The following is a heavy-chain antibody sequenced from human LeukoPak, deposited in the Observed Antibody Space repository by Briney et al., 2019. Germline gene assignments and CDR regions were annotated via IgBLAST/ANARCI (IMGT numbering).Heavy chain of an antibody. J-gene: IGHJ4*02. CDR2: ISSSSSAI. V-gene: IGHV3-48*01. CDR1: GFTFSTYS. CDR3: ARSPDYRLDY. D-gene: IGHD3-16*01. Sequence: GSLRLSCAASGFTFSTYSMSWVRQAPGKGLEWVSNISSSSSAIYYADSVKGRFTISRDNAKNSLYLQMNSLRAEDTAVYYCARSPDYRLDYWGQGTLVTVSS.